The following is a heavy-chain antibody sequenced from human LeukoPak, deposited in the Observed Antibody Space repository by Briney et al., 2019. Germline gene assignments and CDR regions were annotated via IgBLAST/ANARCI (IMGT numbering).Heavy chain of an antibody. CDR3: ARSFAVADTGLFDY. Sequence: PGGALRLSWAASGFTFSNYGIHCVRQAPGKGLEGVAFIPYDGSTKYYADSVKGRFTIPRDNSKNTLYLQTNSLRAEDTAVYYCARSFAVADTGLFDYWGQGTLVTVSS. CDR2: IPYDGSTK. J-gene: IGHJ4*02. CDR1: GFTFSNYG. D-gene: IGHD6-19*01. V-gene: IGHV3-30*02.